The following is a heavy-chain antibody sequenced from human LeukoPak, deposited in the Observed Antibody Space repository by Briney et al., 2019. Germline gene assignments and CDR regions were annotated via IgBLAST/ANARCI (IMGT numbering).Heavy chain of an antibody. Sequence: GRSLSLFCAASGFSVGSNYMSWVRQAPGKGLVWVSVIYSGGGTYYADSVKGRFTMSRDNSKNTLYLQMNSLRAEDTAVYYCASDLGGPTVWGQGTLVTVSS. CDR1: GFSVGSNY. D-gene: IGHD1-26*01. V-gene: IGHV3-53*01. CDR3: ASDLGGPTV. CDR2: IYSGGGT. J-gene: IGHJ4*02.